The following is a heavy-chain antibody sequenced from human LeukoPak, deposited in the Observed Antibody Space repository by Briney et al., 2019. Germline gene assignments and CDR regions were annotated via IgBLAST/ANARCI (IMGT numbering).Heavy chain of an antibody. CDR2: FVTAGDT. CDR1: GFTFSSYD. CDR3: ARAYCGGDCYSGWYFDL. V-gene: IGHV3-13*01. D-gene: IGHD2-21*02. J-gene: IGHJ2*01. Sequence: PGGSLRLSCAASGFTFSSYDMHWVRQATGKGLEWVSAFVTAGDTYYPGSVKGRFTISRENAKNSLYLRMNSLRAGDTAVYYCARAYCGGDCYSGWYFDLWGRGTLVTVSS.